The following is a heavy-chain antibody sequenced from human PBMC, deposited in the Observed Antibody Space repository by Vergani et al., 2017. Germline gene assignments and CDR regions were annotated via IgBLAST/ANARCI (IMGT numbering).Heavy chain of an antibody. V-gene: IGHV3-23*04. CDR3: AKQYFVSGNYLFDY. CDR2: ISGSGVSA. J-gene: IGHJ4*02. Sequence: EVQLVESGGGLVQPGGSLRLSCTTSGFTFSSAWMSWVRQAPGKGLEWVSGISGSGVSAYYTDSVKGRFTISRDNSKNMLFLQMNNLRTEDTAIYYCAKQYFVSGNYLFDYWGQGTLVTVSS. CDR1: GFTFSSAW. D-gene: IGHD3-10*01.